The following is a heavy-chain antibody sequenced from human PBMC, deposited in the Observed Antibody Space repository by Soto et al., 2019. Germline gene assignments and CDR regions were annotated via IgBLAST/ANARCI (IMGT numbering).Heavy chain of an antibody. Sequence: QLQLQESGPGLVKPSETLSLTCRVSDGSMNSDSSYWGWIRQPPGKGLEWIGVINHSGSTYHNLSLKVRLTMSVDASRNQFSLKLTSMTAADTAVYYCARLGGYVSVGYYYLWDSWGQGTLVTVSS. CDR1: DGSMNSDSSY. D-gene: IGHD3-22*01. J-gene: IGHJ4*02. V-gene: IGHV4-39*01. CDR3: ARLGGYVSVGYYYLWDS. CDR2: INHSGST.